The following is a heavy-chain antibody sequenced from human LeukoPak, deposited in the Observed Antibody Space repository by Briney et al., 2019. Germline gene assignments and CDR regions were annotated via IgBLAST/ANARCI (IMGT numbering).Heavy chain of an antibody. Sequence: SETLSLTCAVYGGSFSGYYWSWIRQPPGKGLEWIGEINHSGSTNYNPSLKSRVTISVDTSKNQFSLKLSSVTAADTAVYYCVRVVRGYCSGGSCYATSYYYYYMDVWGKGTTVTVSS. J-gene: IGHJ6*03. CDR2: INHSGST. D-gene: IGHD2-15*01. CDR3: VRVVRGYCSGGSCYATSYYYYYMDV. V-gene: IGHV4-34*01. CDR1: GGSFSGYY.